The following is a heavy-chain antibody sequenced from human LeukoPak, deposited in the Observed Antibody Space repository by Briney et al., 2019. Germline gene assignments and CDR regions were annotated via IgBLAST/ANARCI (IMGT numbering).Heavy chain of an antibody. Sequence: SETLSLTCAVYGGSFSGYYWSWIRQPPGKGLEWIGEINHSGSTNYNPSLKSRVTISVDTSKNQFSLKLSSVTAADTAVYYCAAMVRGARRSLDYWGQGTLVTVSS. CDR3: AAMVRGARRSLDY. J-gene: IGHJ4*02. V-gene: IGHV4-34*01. D-gene: IGHD3-10*01. CDR1: GGSFSGYY. CDR2: INHSGST.